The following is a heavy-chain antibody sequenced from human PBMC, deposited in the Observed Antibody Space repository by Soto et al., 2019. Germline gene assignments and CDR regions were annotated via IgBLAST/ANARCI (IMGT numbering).Heavy chain of an antibody. J-gene: IGHJ6*02. V-gene: IGHV3-9*01. CDR3: AKDMENGYNPYYYYGMDV. CDR1: GFNFNDYG. CDR2: ISWNSVSI. Sequence: HLGGSLRLSCAASGFNFNDYGMHWVRQAPGKGLEWVSSISWNSVSIGYADSVKGRFTISRDNAKNSLYLQMNSLRAEDTALYYCAKDMENGYNPYYYYGMDVWGQGTTVTVSS. D-gene: IGHD3-10*01.